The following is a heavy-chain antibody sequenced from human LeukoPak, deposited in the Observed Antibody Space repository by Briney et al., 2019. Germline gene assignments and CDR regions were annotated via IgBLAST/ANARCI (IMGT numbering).Heavy chain of an antibody. J-gene: IGHJ6*02. D-gene: IGHD2-8*01. CDR3: ARGPERTGVGTRYYYDMDV. Sequence: GGSLRLSCAASGFTFSSYAMHGVRQAPGKGLEWVAVISYDGSNKYYADSVKGRFTISRDNSKNTLYLQMNSLRAEDTAVYYCARGPERTGVGTRYYYDMDVWGQGTTVTVSS. CDR2: ISYDGSNK. V-gene: IGHV3-30-3*01. CDR1: GFTFSSYA.